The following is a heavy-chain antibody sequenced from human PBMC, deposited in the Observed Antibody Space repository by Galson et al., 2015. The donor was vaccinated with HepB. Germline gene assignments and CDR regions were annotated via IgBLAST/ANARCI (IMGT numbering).Heavy chain of an antibody. J-gene: IGHJ4*02. D-gene: IGHD3-16*01. Sequence: SLRLSCAASGFTFSSYAMHWVRQAPGKGLDYVSAISSNGGSTYYADSVKGRFTISRDNSKNTLYLQMSSLRAEDTAVYYCVKGLRLGEFCYWGQGTLVTVSS. V-gene: IGHV3-64D*06. CDR2: ISSNGGST. CDR1: GFTFSSYA. CDR3: VKGLRLGEFCY.